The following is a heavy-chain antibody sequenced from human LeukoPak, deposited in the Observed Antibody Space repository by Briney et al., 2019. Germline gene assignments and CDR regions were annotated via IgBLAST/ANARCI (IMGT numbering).Heavy chain of an antibody. V-gene: IGHV3-20*04. D-gene: IGHD1-26*01. CDR2: INWNGGST. CDR3: ARGRWELPQFDY. CDR1: GFTFSSYS. J-gene: IGHJ4*02. Sequence: GGSLRLSCAASGFTFSSYSMNWVRQAPGKGLEWVSGINWNGGSTGYADSVKGRFTISRDNAKNSLYLQMNSLRAEDTALYYCARGRWELPQFDYWGQGTLVTVSS.